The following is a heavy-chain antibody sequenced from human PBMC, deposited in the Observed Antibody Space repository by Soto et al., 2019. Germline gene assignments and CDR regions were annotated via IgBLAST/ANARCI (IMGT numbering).Heavy chain of an antibody. Sequence: EVQLLESGGGLVQPGGSLRLSCAASGFTFSSYAMSWVRQAPGKGLEWVSGISGSGGVTYYADSVKGRFTNSRDNSKKTLYLQMNSLRAEDTAVYYCAKVGSSSPTYYFDYWGQGTLVTVSS. CDR3: AKVGSSSPTYYFDY. D-gene: IGHD1-26*01. CDR2: ISGSGGVT. CDR1: GFTFSSYA. J-gene: IGHJ4*02. V-gene: IGHV3-23*01.